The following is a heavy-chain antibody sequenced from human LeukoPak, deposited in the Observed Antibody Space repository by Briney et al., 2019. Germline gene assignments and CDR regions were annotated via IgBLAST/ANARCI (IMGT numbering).Heavy chain of an antibody. CDR1: GFTFSTFW. Sequence: GGSLRLSCEASGFTFSTFWMTWVRQVPGKGLEWVANIKQDGSERNYVDPVKGRFTISRDNAKNSLYLQMNSLRAEDTAVYYCARGASSSPWGQGTLVTVSS. CDR3: ARGASSSP. D-gene: IGHD6-13*01. V-gene: IGHV3-7*03. J-gene: IGHJ5*02. CDR2: IKQDGSER.